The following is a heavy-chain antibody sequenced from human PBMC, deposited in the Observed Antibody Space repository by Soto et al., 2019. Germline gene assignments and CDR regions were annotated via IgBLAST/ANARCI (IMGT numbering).Heavy chain of an antibody. CDR3: ARGLVKWALLYYFYGMDV. V-gene: IGHV1-8*01. Sequence: ASVKVSCKASGYTFPSYDINWVRQATGQGLEWMGWMNPNSGNTGYAQKFQGRVTMTRNTSISTAYMELSSLRSEDTAVYYCARGLVKWALLYYFYGMDVWGQGTTVTVSS. J-gene: IGHJ6*02. CDR1: GYTFPSYD. CDR2: MNPNSGNT. D-gene: IGHD1-26*01.